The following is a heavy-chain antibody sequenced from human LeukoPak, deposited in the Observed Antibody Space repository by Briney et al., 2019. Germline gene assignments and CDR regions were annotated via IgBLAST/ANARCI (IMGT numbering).Heavy chain of an antibody. CDR3: ARRKVLPTAVDAFDI. D-gene: IGHD2-2*01. Sequence: SETLSLTCTVSGGSIINYYWSWVRQPAGKGLKCIGRIFSSGSTDYNPSLKSRVTMSVDTSKNQFSLKLTSMTAADTAVYYCARRKVLPTAVDAFDIWGQGTMVTVSS. CDR1: GGSIINYY. J-gene: IGHJ3*02. CDR2: IFSSGST. V-gene: IGHV4-4*07.